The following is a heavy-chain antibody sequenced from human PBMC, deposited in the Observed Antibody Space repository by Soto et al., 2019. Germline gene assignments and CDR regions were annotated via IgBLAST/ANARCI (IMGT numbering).Heavy chain of an antibody. CDR1: GASISTNHHN. V-gene: IGHV4-39*01. CDR2: IHYRGDT. CDR3: ARLPTGDPNWFDP. D-gene: IGHD2-21*01. Sequence: PSETLSLTCTVSGASISTNHHNWAWLRQPPRKGLEWMGNIHYRGDTYFNPSLGSRLSMSVDTSKNQFSLKLTSVTAADTAVYYCARLPTGDPNWFDPWGQGTLVTVSS. J-gene: IGHJ5*02.